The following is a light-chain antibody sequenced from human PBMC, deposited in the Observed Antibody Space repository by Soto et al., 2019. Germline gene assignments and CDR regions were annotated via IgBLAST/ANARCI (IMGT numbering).Light chain of an antibody. CDR2: VAS. CDR1: QNIDTY. CDR3: QQSYTTPWT. V-gene: IGKV1-39*01. Sequence: NHITHSPSSLSSSVGDRVTITSGASQNIDTYLNWYQQKPGKAPKVLIYVASRLQTGVPSRFSGSVSGTDFTLTIASLQPEDFATYFCQQSYTTPWTFGQGTMV. J-gene: IGKJ1*01.